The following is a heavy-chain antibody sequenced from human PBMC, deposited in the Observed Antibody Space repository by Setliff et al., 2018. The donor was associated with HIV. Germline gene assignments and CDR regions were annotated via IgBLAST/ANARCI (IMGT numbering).Heavy chain of an antibody. V-gene: IGHV4-4*07. CDR2: FQSSGRT. D-gene: IGHD6-6*01. J-gene: IGHJ4*02. CDR1: GDSISSYY. CDR3: ARGLLRGVAARGMGY. Sequence: SETLSLTCTVSGDSISSYYWNWIRQPAGKGLEWIGRFQSSGRTNYNPSLKSRVTMSVDTSKNQFSLKLSSVTAADTAVYYCARGLLRGVAARGMGYWGQGTLVTVSS.